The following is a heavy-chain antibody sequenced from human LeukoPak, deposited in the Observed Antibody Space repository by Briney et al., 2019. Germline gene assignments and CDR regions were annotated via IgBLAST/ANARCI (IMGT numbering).Heavy chain of an antibody. V-gene: IGHV1-8*02. CDR2: INPNSGNT. CDR3: ARGRNQRDLRLLLY. D-gene: IGHD1-14*01. CDR1: GYTFTGYY. Sequence: GASVKVSCKASGYTFTGYYMHWVRQAPGQGLEWMGWINPNSGNTGYAEKFQGRVTMTTNTSISTAYMELSSLRSEDTAIYYCARGRNQRDLRLLLYWGQGTLVTVSS. J-gene: IGHJ4*02.